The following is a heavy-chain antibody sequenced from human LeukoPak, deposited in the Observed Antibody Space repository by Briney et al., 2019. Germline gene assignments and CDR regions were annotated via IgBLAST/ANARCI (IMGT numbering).Heavy chain of an antibody. D-gene: IGHD2-2*01. CDR2: IYPGDSDT. CDR1: GYTFSNYW. V-gene: IGHV5-51*01. CDR3: ARQWGDCSSTSCYSAY. J-gene: IGHJ4*02. Sequence: GESLKISCKVSGYTFSNYWIGWVRQMPGKGLEWMGIIYPGDSDTRYSPSFQGQVTISADKSISTAYLQWSSLKASDTAIYYCARQWGDCSSTSCYSAYWGQGTLVTVSS.